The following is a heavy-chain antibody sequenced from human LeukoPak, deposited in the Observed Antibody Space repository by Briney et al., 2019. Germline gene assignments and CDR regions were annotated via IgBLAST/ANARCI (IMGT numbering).Heavy chain of an antibody. Sequence: PSETLSLTXTVSGGAISSRNYYWGWIGQPPGKGLEWIGCIYSSGSTYYNPSIMSRVTISVDTSKTQFSLKLSSVTAADTAVYYCARLGGSGDTFDIWGQGTMVTVSS. V-gene: IGHV4-39*01. CDR1: GGAISSRNYY. D-gene: IGHD3-10*01. J-gene: IGHJ3*02. CDR2: IYSSGST. CDR3: ARLGGSGDTFDI.